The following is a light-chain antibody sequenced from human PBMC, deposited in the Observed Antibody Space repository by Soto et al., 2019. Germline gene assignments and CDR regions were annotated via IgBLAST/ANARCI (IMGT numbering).Light chain of an antibody. Sequence: QPVLTQSPSASASLGASVKLTCTLSSGHSTYAIAWHQQQPDKGPRYLMKVNSDGSHFKGDGIPDRFSGSTSGAERYLTISSLQSEDEADYYCQTWDTDSAVFGGGTQLTVL. CDR3: QTWDTDSAV. CDR1: SGHSTYA. V-gene: IGLV4-69*02. J-gene: IGLJ7*01. CDR2: VNSDGSH.